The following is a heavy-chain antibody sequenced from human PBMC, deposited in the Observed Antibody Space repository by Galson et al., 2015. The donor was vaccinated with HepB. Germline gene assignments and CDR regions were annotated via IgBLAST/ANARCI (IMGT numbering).Heavy chain of an antibody. D-gene: IGHD3-22*01. CDR2: ISWNSGSI. Sequence: SLRLSCAASGFTFDDYAMHWVRQAPGKGLEWVSGISWNSGSIGYADSVRGRFTISRDNAKNSLYLQMNSLGAEDTALYYCARGDGYYLGGWFDRWGHGTLVTVSS. V-gene: IGHV3-9*01. J-gene: IGHJ5*02. CDR1: GFTFDDYA. CDR3: ARGDGYYLGGWFDR.